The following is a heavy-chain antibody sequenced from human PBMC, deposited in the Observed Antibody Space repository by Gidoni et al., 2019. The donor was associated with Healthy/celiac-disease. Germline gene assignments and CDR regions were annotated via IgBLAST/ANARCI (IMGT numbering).Heavy chain of an antibody. CDR2: IISSSSYI. V-gene: IGHV3-21*01. D-gene: IGHD6-19*01. J-gene: IGHJ4*02. CDR1: GVTCSSYS. CDR3: ARDASYEQWLVPQGDY. Sequence: EVQLVESGGGLVKPGGSLRLSCAASGVTCSSYSMNWVRQAPGKGLEWVSSIISSSSYIYYADSVKGRFTISRDNAKNSLYLQMNSLRAEDTAVYYCARDASYEQWLVPQGDYWGQGTLVTVSS.